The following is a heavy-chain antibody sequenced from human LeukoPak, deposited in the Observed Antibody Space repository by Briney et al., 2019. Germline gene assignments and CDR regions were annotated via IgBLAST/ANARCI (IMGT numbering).Heavy chain of an antibody. D-gene: IGHD2-2*02. CDR2: IYPGDSDT. Sequence: GESLKISCKGSGYSLTSYWIGWVRQMPGKGLEWMGIIYPGDSDTRYSPSFQGQVTISADKSISTAYLQWSSLKASDTAMYYCARAVVPAAIKGGYYFDYWGQGTLVTVSS. CDR3: ARAVVPAAIKGGYYFDY. CDR1: GYSLTSYW. V-gene: IGHV5-51*01. J-gene: IGHJ4*02.